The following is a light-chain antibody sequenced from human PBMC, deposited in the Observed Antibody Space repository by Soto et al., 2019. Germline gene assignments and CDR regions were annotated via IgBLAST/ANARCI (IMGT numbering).Light chain of an antibody. Sequence: EILMTQSPATLSVSQGEIATLSCRASQSVSTYLAWYQQKPGQAPRLLIYGASTRATGIPARFSGSGSGTEFTLTISSLQAEDFAIYYCQQYNNYPPITFGQGTRLEI. V-gene: IGKV3D-15*01. J-gene: IGKJ5*01. CDR2: GAS. CDR3: QQYNNYPPIT. CDR1: QSVSTY.